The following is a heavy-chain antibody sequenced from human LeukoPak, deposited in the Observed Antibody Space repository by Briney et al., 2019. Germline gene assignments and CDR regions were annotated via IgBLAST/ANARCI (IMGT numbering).Heavy chain of an antibody. Sequence: SGRSLRLSCAAPEFTFRTFTMHWVRQAPGKGLEWVAVISYDGSNKNYADSVKGRFTISRDNSKNTLYLQMNSLRGEDTALYYCARQDDYSFDYWGQGTLVPVSS. V-gene: IGHV3-30*04. CDR3: ARQDDYSFDY. CDR1: EFTFRTFT. D-gene: IGHD4-11*01. J-gene: IGHJ4*02. CDR2: ISYDGSNK.